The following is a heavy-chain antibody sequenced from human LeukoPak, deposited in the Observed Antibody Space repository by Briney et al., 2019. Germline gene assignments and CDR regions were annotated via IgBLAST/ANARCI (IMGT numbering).Heavy chain of an antibody. D-gene: IGHD6-13*01. CDR1: GGSISSYY. V-gene: IGHV4-4*07. J-gene: IGHJ5*02. Sequence: PSETLSLTCTVSGGSISSYYWSWIRQPAGKGLEWIGRIYTSGSTNYNPSLKSRVTMSVDTSKNQFSLKLRSVTAADTAVYYCAKDGGSSWYGWFDPWGQGTLVTVSS. CDR2: IYTSGST. CDR3: AKDGGSSWYGWFDP.